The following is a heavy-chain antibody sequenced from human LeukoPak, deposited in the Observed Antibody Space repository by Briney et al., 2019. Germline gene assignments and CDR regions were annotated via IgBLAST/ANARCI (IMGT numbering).Heavy chain of an antibody. J-gene: IGHJ3*02. Sequence: GGSLRLSCAVSGFTFSDHYMSWVRQAPGKGLEWVSVIYSGGSTYYADSVKGRFTISRDNSKNTLYLQMNSLRAEDTAVYYCARDKLATPEDAFDILDQGTMVTVSS. CDR3: ARDKLATPEDAFDI. V-gene: IGHV3-66*01. CDR2: IYSGGST. CDR1: GFTFSDHY.